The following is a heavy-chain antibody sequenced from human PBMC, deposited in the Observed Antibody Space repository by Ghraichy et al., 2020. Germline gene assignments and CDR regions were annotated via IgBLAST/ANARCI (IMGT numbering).Heavy chain of an antibody. D-gene: IGHD3-3*01. CDR3: AKDNTQNQKVLWFWSGYYTDAFDI. CDR1: GFTFDDYA. Sequence: GGSLRLSCAASGFTFDDYAMHWVRQAPGKGLEWVSLISGDGGSTYYADSVKGRFTISRDNSKNSLYLQMNSLRTEDTALYYCAKDNTQNQKVLWFWSGYYTDAFDIWGQGTMVTVSS. CDR2: ISGDGGST. J-gene: IGHJ3*02. V-gene: IGHV3-43*02.